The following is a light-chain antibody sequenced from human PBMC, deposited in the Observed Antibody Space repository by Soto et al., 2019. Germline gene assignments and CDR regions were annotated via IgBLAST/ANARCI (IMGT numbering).Light chain of an antibody. CDR1: QSISSW. J-gene: IGKJ3*01. V-gene: IGKV1-5*01. Sequence: DIQMTQSPSTLSASVGDRVTITCRASQSISSWLAWYQQKPGKAPKLLIYDASSLESGVPARFSGSGSGTEFTLTISSLQPDDFATYYCQQYNSYSGVFTFGPGTKVDIK. CDR2: DAS. CDR3: QQYNSYSGVFT.